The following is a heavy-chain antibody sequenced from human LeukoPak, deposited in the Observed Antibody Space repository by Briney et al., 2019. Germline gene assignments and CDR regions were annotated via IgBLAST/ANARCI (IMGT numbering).Heavy chain of an antibody. V-gene: IGHV4-30-4*08. Sequence: SGTLSLTCTVSGGSISSGDYYWSWIRQPPGKGLEWIGYIYYSGSTYYNTSLKSRVTISVDTSKNQFSLKLSSVTAADTAVYYCIRTSYSGSYDWFDPWGQGTLVTVSS. CDR1: GGSISSGDYY. D-gene: IGHD1-26*01. J-gene: IGHJ5*02. CDR2: IYYSGST. CDR3: IRTSYSGSYDWFDP.